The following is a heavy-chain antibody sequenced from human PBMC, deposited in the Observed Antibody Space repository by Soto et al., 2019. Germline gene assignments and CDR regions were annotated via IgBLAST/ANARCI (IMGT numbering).Heavy chain of an antibody. CDR1: GFTFSGYA. CDR2: ISGSGGST. J-gene: IGHJ6*02. CDR3: ARLGQLRFLEWLLFEGYYYYGMDV. V-gene: IGHV3-23*01. Sequence: GGSLSLPGAASGFTFSGYAMSWVRQAPGKGLEWVSAISGSGGSTYYADSVKGRFTISRDNAKNSLYLQMNSLRAEDTALYYCARLGQLRFLEWLLFEGYYYYGMDVWGQGTTVTVSS. D-gene: IGHD3-3*01.